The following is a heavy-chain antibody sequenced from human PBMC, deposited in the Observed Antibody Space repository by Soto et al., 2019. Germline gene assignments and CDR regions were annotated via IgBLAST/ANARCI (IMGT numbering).Heavy chain of an antibody. CDR1: GYTFTGYY. V-gene: IGHV1-2*04. D-gene: IGHD4-17*01. J-gene: IGHJ5*02. CDR2: INPNSGGT. CDR3: AREVGLNGDNGWFDP. Sequence: ASVKVSCKASGYTFTGYYMHWVRQAPGQGLEWMGWINPNSGGTNYAQKFQGWVTMTRDTSISTAYMELSRLRSDDTAVYYCAREVGLNGDNGWFDPWGQGTLVTVSS.